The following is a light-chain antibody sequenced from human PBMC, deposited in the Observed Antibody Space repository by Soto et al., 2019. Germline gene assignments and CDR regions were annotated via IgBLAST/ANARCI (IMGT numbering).Light chain of an antibody. CDR2: GAS. CDR1: PSVSSSY. J-gene: IGKJ1*01. CDR3: HQYGISPWT. V-gene: IGKV3-20*01. Sequence: EIVLTQSPGTLSLSPGARATLSCRASPSVSSSYLAWYEQKPGQAPRLLLYGASSRAIGIPDRFSGSGSGTDFTLTVSRLEPEDVAVYYCHQYGISPWTFGQGTKVEIK.